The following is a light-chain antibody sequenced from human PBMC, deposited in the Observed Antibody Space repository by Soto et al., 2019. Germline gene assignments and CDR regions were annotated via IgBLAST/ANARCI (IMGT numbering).Light chain of an antibody. V-gene: IGKV3-20*01. Sequence: EIVMTQSPATLSVSPGEGATLSCRASQRISSNLAWYQQKPGQAPSLLISGAFSRATGIPDRFSGSGSGTDFTLTISRLEPEDFAVYYCQQYGSSPRWTFGQGTKVDIK. CDR3: QQYGSSPRWT. J-gene: IGKJ1*01. CDR1: QRISSN. CDR2: GAF.